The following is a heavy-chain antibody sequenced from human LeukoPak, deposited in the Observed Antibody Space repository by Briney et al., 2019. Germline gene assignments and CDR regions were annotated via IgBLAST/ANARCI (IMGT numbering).Heavy chain of an antibody. CDR1: GYSISSGYY. J-gene: IGHJ4*02. CDR3: ARAEWLPNKMFGY. CDR2: IYHSGST. D-gene: IGHD5-12*01. V-gene: IGHV4-38-2*01. Sequence: SETLSLTCAVSGYSISSGYYWGWIRQPPGKGLEWIGSIYHSGSTYYNPSLKSRVTISVDTSKNQFSPKLSSVTAADTAVYYCARAEWLPNKMFGYWGQGTLVTVSS.